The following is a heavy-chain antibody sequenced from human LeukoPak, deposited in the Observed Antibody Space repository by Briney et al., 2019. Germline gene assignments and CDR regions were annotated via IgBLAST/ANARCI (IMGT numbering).Heavy chain of an antibody. Sequence: ASVTVSFKASGYTFTVYYMHWVRQAPGQGLEWMGWINPNSGGTNYAQKFQGRVTMTRDTAISTAYMELSRLRSDDTAVYYCASWAAATERRDFDYWGQGTLVTVSS. D-gene: IGHD2-15*01. J-gene: IGHJ4*02. CDR2: INPNSGGT. CDR3: ASWAAATERRDFDY. V-gene: IGHV1-2*02. CDR1: GYTFTVYY.